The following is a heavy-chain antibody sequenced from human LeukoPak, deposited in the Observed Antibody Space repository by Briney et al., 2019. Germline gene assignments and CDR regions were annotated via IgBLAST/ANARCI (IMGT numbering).Heavy chain of an antibody. CDR3: GRRVAVGGLYYFDY. CDR1: GSRITSYW. D-gene: IGHD4-23*01. V-gene: IGHV5-51*01. Sequence: GESPKISCQGSGSRITSYWIAWVRQLPGKGLEWMGIIYPSDSDTRYSPSFQGRVTISADRSINTAYLQWSSLKASDSAMYYCGRRVAVGGLYYFDYWGQGTLVTVSS. CDR2: IYPSDSDT. J-gene: IGHJ4*02.